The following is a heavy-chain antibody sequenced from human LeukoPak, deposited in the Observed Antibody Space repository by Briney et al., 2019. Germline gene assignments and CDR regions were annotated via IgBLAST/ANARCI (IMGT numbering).Heavy chain of an antibody. CDR3: ARDDYSTGFDY. V-gene: IGHV3-48*01. J-gene: IGHJ4*02. D-gene: IGHD4-11*01. Sequence: GGSLRLSCAASGFSFSSYSMNWVRQAPGKGLEWVSYISSSSSTIYYADSVKGRFTISRDNAKNSLYLQMNSLRAEDTAVYYCARDDYSTGFDYWGQGTLVTVSS. CDR1: GFSFSSYS. CDR2: ISSSSSTI.